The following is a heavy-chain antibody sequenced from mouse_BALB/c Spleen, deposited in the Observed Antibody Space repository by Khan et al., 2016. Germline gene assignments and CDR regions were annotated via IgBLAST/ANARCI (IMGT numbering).Heavy chain of an antibody. J-gene: IGHJ2*01. CDR3: ASKVYYVDY. V-gene: IGHV5-6-5*01. CDR1: GFTFSSYA. Sequence: EVELVESGGGLVKPGGSLKLSCAASGFTFSSYAMSWVRQTPEKRLEWVASISSGGSSFYPDILKDRFTISRDNARNILYLQMRRLRSEDTAMYYCASKVYYVDYWGQGTTLTVSS. CDR2: ISSGGSS.